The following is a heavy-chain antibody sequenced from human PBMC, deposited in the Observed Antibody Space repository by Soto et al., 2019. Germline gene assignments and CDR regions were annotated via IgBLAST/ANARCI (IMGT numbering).Heavy chain of an antibody. CDR3: ARGGLRWYFDY. CDR2: ISYDGKNK. CDR1: RFTFSTSA. V-gene: IGHV3-30*04. D-gene: IGHD5-12*01. Sequence: PGGSLRLSCAASRFTFSTSAMHWDRQAPGKGLEWVAVISYDGKNKYYADSVKGRFTISRDNSKNTLYLQMNSLRGEDTAVYYCARGGLRWYFDYWGQGTLVTSPQ. J-gene: IGHJ4*02.